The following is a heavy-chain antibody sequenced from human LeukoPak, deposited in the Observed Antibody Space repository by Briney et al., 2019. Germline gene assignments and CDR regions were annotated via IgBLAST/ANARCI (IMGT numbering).Heavy chain of an antibody. Sequence: GGSLRLSCAASGFTFSSYWMHWVRQVPGKGLVWVSRINSDGSSTSYADSVKGRFTISRDNTKNSLYLQMNSLRAEDTAVFYCARDQYDTWSRRGNFDSWGQGTLVIVSS. V-gene: IGHV3-74*01. J-gene: IGHJ4*02. CDR2: INSDGSST. CDR3: ARDQYDTWSRRGNFDS. D-gene: IGHD3-3*01. CDR1: GFTFSSYW.